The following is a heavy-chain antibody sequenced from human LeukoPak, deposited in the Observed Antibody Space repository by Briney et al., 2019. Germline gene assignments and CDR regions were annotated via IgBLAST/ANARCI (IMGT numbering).Heavy chain of an antibody. CDR3: ARHGYNTPFDY. Sequence: SETLSLTCTVSGGSISSYYWSWIRQPPGKGLEWIGYIYYSGSTNYNPSLKSRVTISVDTSKNQFSLKLSSVTAADTAVYYCARHGYNTPFDYRGQGTLVTVSS. V-gene: IGHV4-59*01. CDR1: GGSISSYY. CDR2: IYYSGST. J-gene: IGHJ4*02. D-gene: IGHD5-24*01.